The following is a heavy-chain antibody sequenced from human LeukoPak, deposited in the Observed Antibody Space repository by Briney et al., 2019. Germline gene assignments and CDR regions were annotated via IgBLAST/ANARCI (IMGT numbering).Heavy chain of an antibody. D-gene: IGHD3-3*01. CDR3: AKDGFWSGYYSHMGY. Sequence: GGSLRLSCAASGFTFSSYSMNWVRQAPGKGLEWVSAISGSGGSTYYADSVKGRFTISRDNSKNTLYLQMNSLRAEDTAVYYCAKDGFWSGYYSHMGYWGQGTLVTVSS. CDR1: GFTFSSYS. V-gene: IGHV3-23*01. J-gene: IGHJ4*02. CDR2: ISGSGGST.